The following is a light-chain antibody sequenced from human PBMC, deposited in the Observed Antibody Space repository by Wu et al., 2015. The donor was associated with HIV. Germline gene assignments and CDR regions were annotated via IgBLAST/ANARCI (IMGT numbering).Light chain of an antibody. Sequence: EIVMTQSPATLSVSPGVRATLSCRASQSISSKLAWYQQKPGQAPRLLIYGASTRATGIPARFSGSGSGTEFTLTISSLQSGDFTIYYCQQYNDWPLTFGGGTKVEIK. J-gene: IGKJ4*01. V-gene: IGKV3-15*01. CDR2: GAS. CDR1: QSISSK. CDR3: QQYNDWPLT.